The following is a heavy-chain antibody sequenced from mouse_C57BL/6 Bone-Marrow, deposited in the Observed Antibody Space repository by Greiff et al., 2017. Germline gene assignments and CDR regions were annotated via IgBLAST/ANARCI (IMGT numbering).Heavy chain of an antibody. V-gene: IGHV2-2*01. D-gene: IGHD1-1*01. CDR1: GFSLTSYG. CDR2: IWSGGST. J-gene: IGHJ4*01. Sequence: VMLVESGPGLVQPSQSLSITCTVSGFSLTSYGVHWVRQSPGKGLEWLGVIWSGGSTDYNAAFISRLSISKDNSKSQVFFKMNSLQADDTAIYYCARIDGSVDYWGQGTSVTVSS. CDR3: ARIDGSVDY.